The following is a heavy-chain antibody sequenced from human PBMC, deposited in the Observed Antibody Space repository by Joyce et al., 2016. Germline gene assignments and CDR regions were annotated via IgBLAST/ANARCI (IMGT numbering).Heavy chain of an antibody. V-gene: IGHV3-30*03. CDR3: TRSSRTGYTAGWPDFDY. J-gene: IGHJ4*02. D-gene: IGHD2-2*02. Sequence: QVPLLESGGGVAQPGRSLRLSCAASEFAFSSHAMHWVRPAPGKWLEWVAVMSYDGSHQYYADSVRGRFTISGDNSQNTLYLQMNSLRVEDTAVYYCTRSSRTGYTAGWPDFDYWGQGTLVTVSS. CDR1: EFAFSSHA. CDR2: MSYDGSHQ.